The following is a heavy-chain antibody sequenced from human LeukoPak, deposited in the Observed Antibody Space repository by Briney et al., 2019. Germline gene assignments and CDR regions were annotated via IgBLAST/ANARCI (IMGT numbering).Heavy chain of an antibody. CDR3: ARDRAYYYDSSAGGDDY. V-gene: IGHV3-21*01. D-gene: IGHD3-22*01. Sequence: GSLRLSCAASGFTFSSYSMNWVRQAPGKGLEWVSSISSSSSYIYYADSVKGRFTISRDNAKNSLYLQMNSLRAEDTAVYYCARDRAYYYDSSAGGDDYWGQGTLVTVSS. CDR2: ISSSSSYI. J-gene: IGHJ4*02. CDR1: GFTFSSYS.